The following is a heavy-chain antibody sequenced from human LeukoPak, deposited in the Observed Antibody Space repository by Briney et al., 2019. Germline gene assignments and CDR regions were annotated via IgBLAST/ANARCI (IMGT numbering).Heavy chain of an antibody. CDR1: GYTFTGYY. CDR2: INPNSGGT. CDR3: ARDLPKTGYVGALDI. J-gene: IGHJ3*02. D-gene: IGHD5-12*01. Sequence: ASVKVSCKASGYTFTGYYMHWVRQAPGQGLEWMGWINPNSGGTNYAQKFQGRVTMTRDTSISTAYMELSSLTSDDTAVYYCARDLPKTGYVGALDIWGQGTMVTVSS. V-gene: IGHV1-2*02.